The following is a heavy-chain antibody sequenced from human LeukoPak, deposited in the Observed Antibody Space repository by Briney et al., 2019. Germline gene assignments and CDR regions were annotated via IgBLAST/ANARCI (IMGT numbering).Heavy chain of an antibody. CDR1: GYTFTIYD. D-gene: IGHD6-19*01. CDR2: MNPNSGNT. J-gene: IGHJ4*02. V-gene: IGHV1-8*01. Sequence: ASVKVSCKASGYTFTIYDINWVRQATGQGLEWMGWMNPNSGNTGYAQKFQGRVAMTRNTSISTAYMELSSLRSEDTAVYYCARALSSGLDYFDYWGQGTLVTVSS. CDR3: ARALSSGLDYFDY.